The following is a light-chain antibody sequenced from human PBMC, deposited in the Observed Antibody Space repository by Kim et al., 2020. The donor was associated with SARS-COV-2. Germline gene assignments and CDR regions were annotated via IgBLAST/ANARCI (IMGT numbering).Light chain of an antibody. CDR3: QQYKSWPPA. CDR2: AAS. Sequence: IVMTQSPATLSVSPGERATLSCRASQIIASSLAWYQQKPGQAPRLLIYAASTRATGIPARFSGSGSGTEFTLTISSLQSEDFAVYHCQQYKSWPPAFGQGTKLEI. J-gene: IGKJ2*01. V-gene: IGKV3-15*01. CDR1: QIIASS.